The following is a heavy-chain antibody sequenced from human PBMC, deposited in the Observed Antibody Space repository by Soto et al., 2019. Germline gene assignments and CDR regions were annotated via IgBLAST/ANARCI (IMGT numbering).Heavy chain of an antibody. Sequence: SETLSLTCVVSGGSISRSNWWSWVRQPPGKGLEWIGEIYHSGSTNYNPSLKSRVTISVDKSKNQFSLKLSSVTAADTAVYYCARSEMAAYSYYAMDVWGQGPTVTVSS. J-gene: IGHJ6*02. CDR3: ARSEMAAYSYYAMDV. CDR1: GGSISRSNW. V-gene: IGHV4-4*02. CDR2: IYHSGST. D-gene: IGHD6-19*01.